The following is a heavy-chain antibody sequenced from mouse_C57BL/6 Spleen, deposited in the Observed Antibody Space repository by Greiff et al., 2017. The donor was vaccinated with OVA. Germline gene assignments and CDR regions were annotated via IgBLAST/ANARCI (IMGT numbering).Heavy chain of an antibody. D-gene: IGHD3-2*02. CDR1: GYAFSSSW. Sequence: QVQLKQSGPELVKPGDSVKISCKASGYAFSSSWMNWVKQRPGKGLEWIGRIYPGDGDTHYTGKFKGKATLTADKSSSTAYMQLSSLTSEDSAVDFCATQTAQATNFDYWGQGTTLTVSS. CDR3: ATQTAQATNFDY. J-gene: IGHJ2*01. V-gene: IGHV1-82*01. CDR2: IYPGDGDT.